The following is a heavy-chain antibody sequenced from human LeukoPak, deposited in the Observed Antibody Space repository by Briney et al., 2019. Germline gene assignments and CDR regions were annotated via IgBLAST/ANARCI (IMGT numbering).Heavy chain of an antibody. V-gene: IGHV3-7*01. D-gene: IGHD3-10*02. CDR2: IKKDGSEK. J-gene: IGHJ6*04. Sequence: GGSLRLSCTASGFTFSSYWMSWVRQAPGKGLEWVANIKKDGSEKYSVDSVKGRLTISRDNAKTSLYLQMNSLRAEDTAVYYCAELGITMIGGVWGKGTTVTISS. CDR1: GFTFSSYW. CDR3: AELGITMIGGV.